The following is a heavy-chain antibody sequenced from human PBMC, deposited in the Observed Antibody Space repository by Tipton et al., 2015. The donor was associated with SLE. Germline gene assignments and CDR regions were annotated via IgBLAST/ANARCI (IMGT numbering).Heavy chain of an antibody. Sequence: TLSLTCAVYGGTFSGHYWTWIRQSPGKGLEWIGEIDHSGGTTYNASLKSRVTMSVDTSKNQFSLKLSSVTAADTAVYYCARVPGLDRDYYYYYYMDVWGKGTTVTVSS. CDR3: ARVPGLDRDYYYYYYMDV. D-gene: IGHD3/OR15-3a*01. CDR2: IDHSGGT. V-gene: IGHV4-34*01. CDR1: GGTFSGHY. J-gene: IGHJ6*03.